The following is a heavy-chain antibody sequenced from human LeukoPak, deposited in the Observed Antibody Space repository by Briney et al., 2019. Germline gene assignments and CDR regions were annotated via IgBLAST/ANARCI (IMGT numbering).Heavy chain of an antibody. Sequence: PSETLSLTCAVSGGSISSTNWWSWVRQPPGKGLEWIGEIYHSGSTNYNPSLKSRVTISVDTSKNQFSLKLSSVTAADTAVYYCAREGVVPAATLIDYWGQGTLVTVSS. V-gene: IGHV4-4*02. CDR1: GGSISSTNW. J-gene: IGHJ4*02. CDR3: AREGVVPAATLIDY. CDR2: IYHSGST. D-gene: IGHD2-2*01.